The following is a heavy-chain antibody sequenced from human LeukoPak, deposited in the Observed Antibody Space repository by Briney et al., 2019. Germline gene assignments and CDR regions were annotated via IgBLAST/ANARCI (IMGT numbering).Heavy chain of an antibody. CDR3: AGDLTETTAVGATPLFDY. CDR1: GYTFTSYG. V-gene: IGHV1-18*01. Sequence: AASVKVSCKASGYTFTSYGISWVRQAPGQGLEWMGWISAYNGNTNYAQKLQGRVTMTTDTSTSTAYMELRSLRSDDTAVYYCAGDLTETTAVGATPLFDYWGQGTLVTVSS. J-gene: IGHJ4*02. D-gene: IGHD1-26*01. CDR2: ISAYNGNT.